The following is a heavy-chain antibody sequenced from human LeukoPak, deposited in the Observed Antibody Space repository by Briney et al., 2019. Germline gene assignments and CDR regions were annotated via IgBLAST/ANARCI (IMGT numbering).Heavy chain of an antibody. CDR2: IYTSGST. V-gene: IGHV4-61*02. Sequence: SETLSLTCTVSGGSISSGSYYWSWIRQPAGKGLEWIGRIYTSGSTNYNPSLKSRVTISVDTSKNQFSLKLSSVTAADTAVYNCAGDPHYYGSGSPTDWGQGTLVTDSS. D-gene: IGHD3-10*01. J-gene: IGHJ4*02. CDR1: GGSISSGSYY. CDR3: AGDPHYYGSGSPTD.